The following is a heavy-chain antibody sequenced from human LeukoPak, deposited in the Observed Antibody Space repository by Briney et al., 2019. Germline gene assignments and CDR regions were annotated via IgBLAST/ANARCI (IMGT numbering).Heavy chain of an antibody. V-gene: IGHV4-39*07. D-gene: IGHD3-9*01. CDR2: IYYSGST. Sequence: SETLSLTCTVSGGSISSSSYYWGWIRQPPGKGLEWIGSIYYSGSTYYNPSLKSRVAISVDTSKNQFSLKLSSVTAADTAVYYCARLDYDILSSLDYWGQGTLVTVSS. CDR3: ARLDYDILSSLDY. J-gene: IGHJ4*02. CDR1: GGSISSSSYY.